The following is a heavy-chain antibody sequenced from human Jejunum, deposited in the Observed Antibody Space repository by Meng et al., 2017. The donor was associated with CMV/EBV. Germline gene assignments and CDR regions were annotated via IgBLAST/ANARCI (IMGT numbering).Heavy chain of an antibody. J-gene: IGHJ6*02. V-gene: IGHV3-7*01. D-gene: IGHD6-19*01. CDR2: IKQDGSEK. Sequence: SYWMSWVRQAPGKGLEWVANIKQDGSEKYYVDSVKGRFTISRDNAKNSLYQQMNSLRAEDTAVYYCARQVAGTRGYYYYYYGMDVWGQGTTVTVSS. CDR1: SYW. CDR3: ARQVAGTRGYYYYYYGMDV.